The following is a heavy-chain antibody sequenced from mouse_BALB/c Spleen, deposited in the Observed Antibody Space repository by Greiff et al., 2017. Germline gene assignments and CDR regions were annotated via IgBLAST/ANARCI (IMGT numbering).Heavy chain of an antibody. V-gene: IGHV2-9*02. CDR3: ARDYGGYWYFGV. CDR1: GFSLNRSG. J-gene: IGHJ1*01. D-gene: IGHD1-1*01. Sequence: QVQLKESGPGLVAPSQSLSITCTVSGFSLNRSGVHWVRQPPGKGLEWRGVIWAGGSTNYNSALMSRLSISKDNSKSQVFLKMNSLRTDDTAMYYCARDYGGYWYFGVWGAGTTDTVSS. CDR2: IWAGGST.